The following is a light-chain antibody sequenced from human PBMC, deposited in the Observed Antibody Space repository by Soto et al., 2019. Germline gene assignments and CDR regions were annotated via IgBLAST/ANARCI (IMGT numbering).Light chain of an antibody. J-gene: IGLJ1*01. CDR3: QSYDNSLSGSYV. V-gene: IGLV1-40*01. CDR1: GSNIGAGYD. CDR2: GYN. Sequence: QSVLTQPPSLSGAPGQRVTISCTGSGSNIGAGYDVHWYQQLPGTAPKLLIYGYNNRPSGVPDRFSGSKSGTSASLAITGLQAEDEADYYCQSYDNSLSGSYVFGTGTKVTVL.